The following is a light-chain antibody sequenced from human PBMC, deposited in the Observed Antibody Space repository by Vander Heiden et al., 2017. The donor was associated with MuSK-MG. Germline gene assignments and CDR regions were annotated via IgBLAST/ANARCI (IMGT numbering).Light chain of an antibody. V-gene: IGKV2-28*01. CDR2: WGS. Sequence: DIVMTQSPLSLPVTPGEPASISCRSSQSLLHSNGYNYLDWYLQKPGQSPQLLVYWGSKRAYGVPDRFSGSGSGTDFTLKSSRGEAEDVGVYYFMQDLQPHTFGQGTRLEIK. CDR3: MQDLQPHT. CDR1: QSLLHSNGYNY. J-gene: IGKJ5*01.